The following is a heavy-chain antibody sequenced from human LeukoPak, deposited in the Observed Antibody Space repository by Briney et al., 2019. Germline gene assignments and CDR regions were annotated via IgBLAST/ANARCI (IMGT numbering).Heavy chain of an antibody. J-gene: IGHJ6*02. CDR3: ARHRLADFWSDYYYYYGMDV. D-gene: IGHD3-3*01. CDR1: GYSFTSYW. Sequence: RGESLKISCKGSGYSFTSYWIGWVRQMPGKGLEWMGIIYPGDSDTRYSPSFQGQVTISADKSISTAYLQWSSLKASDTAMYYCARHRLADFWSDYYYYYGMDVWGQGTTVTVSS. V-gene: IGHV5-51*01. CDR2: IYPGDSDT.